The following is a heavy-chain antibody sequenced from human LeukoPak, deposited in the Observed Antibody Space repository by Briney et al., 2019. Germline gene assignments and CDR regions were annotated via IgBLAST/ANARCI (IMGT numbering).Heavy chain of an antibody. CDR2: IYTSGIT. V-gene: IGHV4-4*07. Sequence: SETPSLTCTVSDGSINNYYWSWIRQPAGKGLEWIGYIYTSGITDYNPSLKGRDTMSIDTSKNQFSLNLSSMTAAGTAMYYCARDQGFTPYWYFDLWGRGTLVTLSS. CDR1: DGSINNYY. CDR3: ARDQGFTPYWYFDL. J-gene: IGHJ2*01.